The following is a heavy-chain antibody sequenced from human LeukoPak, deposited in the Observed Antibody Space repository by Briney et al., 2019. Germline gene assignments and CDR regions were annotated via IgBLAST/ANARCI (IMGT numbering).Heavy chain of an antibody. D-gene: IGHD6-6*01. Sequence: ASVKVSCKASGGTFSSYAISWVRQAPGQGLEWMGRIIPILGIANYAQKFQGRVTITADKSTSTAYMELSSLRSEDTAVYYCARAAPSRWFDPWGQGTLVTASS. CDR3: ARAAPSRWFDP. V-gene: IGHV1-69*04. J-gene: IGHJ5*02. CDR1: GGTFSSYA. CDR2: IIPILGIA.